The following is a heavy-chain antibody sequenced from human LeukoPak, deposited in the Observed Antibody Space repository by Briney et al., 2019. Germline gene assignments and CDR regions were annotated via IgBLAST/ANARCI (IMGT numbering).Heavy chain of an antibody. J-gene: IGHJ4*02. Sequence: GGSLRLSCSASGFTFSTYGMHWVRQAPGKGLESVSAIASNGGSTYYADSVKGRFTISRDNSKNTLYLQMSSLRAEDTAVYYCVKAIRGVAGGEGDYWSQGTLVTVSS. D-gene: IGHD2-15*01. CDR1: GFTFSTYG. V-gene: IGHV3-64D*06. CDR3: VKAIRGVAGGEGDY. CDR2: IASNGGST.